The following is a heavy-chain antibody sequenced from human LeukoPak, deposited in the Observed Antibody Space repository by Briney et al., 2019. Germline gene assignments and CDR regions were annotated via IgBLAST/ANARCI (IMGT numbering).Heavy chain of an antibody. J-gene: IGHJ4*02. V-gene: IGHV3-53*01. Sequence: PGGSLRLSCAVSGFTVSNNYMSWVRQAPGEGLEWVSVIYSGGNTYYADSVRGRFTISRDNSKNTLYLQMNSLRVEDTAVYYCARDRAGGYDVFDYWGQGTLVTVSS. D-gene: IGHD5-12*01. CDR3: ARDRAGGYDVFDY. CDR2: IYSGGNT. CDR1: GFTVSNNY.